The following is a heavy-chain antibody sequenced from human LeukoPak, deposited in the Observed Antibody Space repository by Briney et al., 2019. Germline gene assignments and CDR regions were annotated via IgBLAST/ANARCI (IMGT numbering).Heavy chain of an antibody. J-gene: IGHJ4*02. CDR1: GFTFRSCA. Sequence: GGSLRLSCEASGFTFRSCAMSWVRQAPGKGLEWVSYISSSGSTIYYADSVKGRFTISRDNAKNSLYLQMNSLRAEDTAVYYCARRGLKDYEIYVIDYWGQGTLVTVSS. D-gene: IGHD3-9*01. CDR3: ARRGLKDYEIYVIDY. CDR2: ISSSGSTI. V-gene: IGHV3-48*03.